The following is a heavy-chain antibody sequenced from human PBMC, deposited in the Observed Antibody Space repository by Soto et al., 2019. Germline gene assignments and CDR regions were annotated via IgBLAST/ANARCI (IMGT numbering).Heavy chain of an antibody. Sequence: QLQLQESGPGLVKPSETLSLTCTVSGGSISSSSYYWGWIRQPPGKGLEWIGSIYYSGSTYYNPSLKSRVTISVDTSKNQFSRKLSSVTAADTAVYYCARAGVRGAEMRNFDYWGQGTLVTVSS. V-gene: IGHV4-39*01. CDR3: ARAGVRGAEMRNFDY. D-gene: IGHD3-10*01. J-gene: IGHJ4*02. CDR1: GGSISSSSYY. CDR2: IYYSGST.